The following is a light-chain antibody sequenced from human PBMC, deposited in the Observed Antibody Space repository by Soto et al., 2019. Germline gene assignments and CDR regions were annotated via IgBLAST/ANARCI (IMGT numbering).Light chain of an antibody. CDR2: GAS. Sequence: EIVLTQSPGTLSLSPGERATLSCRASQSVNSNYLAWYQRKPGQAPRLLIYGASNRATDIPYRFSASGSGTDFTLTITSLEPEDVAVYYCQQYDSSPPTFGQGTKVEIK. V-gene: IGKV3-20*01. CDR3: QQYDSSPPT. J-gene: IGKJ1*01. CDR1: QSVNSNY.